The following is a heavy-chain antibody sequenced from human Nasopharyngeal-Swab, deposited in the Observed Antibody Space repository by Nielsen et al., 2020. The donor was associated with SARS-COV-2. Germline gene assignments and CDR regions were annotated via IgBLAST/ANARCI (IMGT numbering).Heavy chain of an antibody. D-gene: IGHD1-26*01. CDR2: INHSGST. V-gene: IGHV4-34*01. J-gene: IGHJ4*02. Sequence: SETLSLTCTVSGGSISSYYWSWIRQPPGKGLEWIGEINHSGSTNYNPSLKSRVTISVDTSKNQFSLKLSSVTAADTAVYYCARGGGVGATPAPNAFDYWGQGTLVTVSS. CDR1: GGSISSYY. CDR3: ARGGGVGATPAPNAFDY.